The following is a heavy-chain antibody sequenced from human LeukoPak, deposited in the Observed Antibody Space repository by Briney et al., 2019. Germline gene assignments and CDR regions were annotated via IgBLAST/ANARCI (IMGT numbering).Heavy chain of an antibody. CDR1: GFTFSSYA. CDR2: ISSDGGST. Sequence: GGSLRLSCAASGFTFSSYAMHWVRQAPGKGLEYVSAISSDGGSTYYANSVKGRFTISRDNSNNTLYLQMGSLRAEDMAVYYCARRTLWPPYYSDYWGQGTLVTVSS. V-gene: IGHV3-64*01. CDR3: ARRTLWPPYYSDY. J-gene: IGHJ4*02. D-gene: IGHD2/OR15-2a*01.